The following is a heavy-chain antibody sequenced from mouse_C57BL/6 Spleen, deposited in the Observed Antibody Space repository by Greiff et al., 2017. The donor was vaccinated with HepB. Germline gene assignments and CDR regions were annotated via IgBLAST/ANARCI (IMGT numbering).Heavy chain of an antibody. V-gene: IGHV1-69*01. D-gene: IGHD2-4*01. CDR1: GYTFPSYW. Sequence: QVQLQQPGAELVMPGASVKLSCKASGYTFPSYWLHWVKQGPGPGLEWIGEIDPSDIYTKYNQKFKGKSTLTVDKSSSTAYMQLSSLTSEDSAVYYCARLEDYGWFAYWGQGTLVTVSA. J-gene: IGHJ3*01. CDR3: ARLEDYGWFAY. CDR2: IDPSDIYT.